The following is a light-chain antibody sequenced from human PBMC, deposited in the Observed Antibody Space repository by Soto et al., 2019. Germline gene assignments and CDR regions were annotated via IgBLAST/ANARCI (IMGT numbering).Light chain of an antibody. CDR3: QWYDSLPPP. Sequence: DIQMTQSPSSLSASVGDRVTITCQASHDIKTFLNWYQEKPGKAPRLLIYDVSNLQTGVPSRFSGSGSGTHFTLTISSLQPEDIATYYCQWYDSLPPPFGQGTRLDIK. CDR1: HDIKTF. CDR2: DVS. V-gene: IGKV1-33*01. J-gene: IGKJ5*01.